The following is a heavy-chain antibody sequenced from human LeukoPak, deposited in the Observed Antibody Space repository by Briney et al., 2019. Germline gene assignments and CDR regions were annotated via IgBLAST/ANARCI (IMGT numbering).Heavy chain of an antibody. J-gene: IGHJ4*02. CDR1: GFIFDDYA. Sequence: PGRSLRLSCAASGFIFDDYAIHWVRQALGKGLEWVSGISRNSGSIGYADSVKGRFTISRDNAKNSLYLQMNSLRVEDTALYYCAKAIGVSCISTSCYSFDNWGQGTLVTVSS. D-gene: IGHD2-2*02. CDR2: ISRNSGSI. V-gene: IGHV3-9*01. CDR3: AKAIGVSCISTSCYSFDN.